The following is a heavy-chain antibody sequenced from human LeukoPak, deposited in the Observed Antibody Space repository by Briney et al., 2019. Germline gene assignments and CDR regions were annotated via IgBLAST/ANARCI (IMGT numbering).Heavy chain of an antibody. D-gene: IGHD3-22*01. CDR1: GFTFDDYA. V-gene: IGHV3-43*02. CDR2: ISGDGGST. Sequence: GGSLRLSSAASGFTFDDYAMHWVRQAPGKGLEWVSLISGDGGSTYYADSVKGRFTISRDNSKNSLYLQMNSLRTEDTALYYCAKIPQINYYDSSGLDGYWGQGTLVTVSS. J-gene: IGHJ4*02. CDR3: AKIPQINYYDSSGLDGY.